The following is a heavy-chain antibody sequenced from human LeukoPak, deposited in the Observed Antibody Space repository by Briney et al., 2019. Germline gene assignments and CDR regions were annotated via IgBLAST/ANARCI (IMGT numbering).Heavy chain of an antibody. V-gene: IGHV1-24*01. J-gene: IGHJ4*02. CDR3: ATVSLWFGESNFDY. CDR2: FDPEDGET. D-gene: IGHD3-10*01. CDR1: GYTLTELS. Sequence: GASVKVSCKVSGYTLTELSMHWVRQAPGKGLEWMGGFDPEDGETIYAQKFQGRVTMTEDTSTDTAYMELSSLRSEDTAVYYCATVSLWFGESNFDYWGQGTLVTVSS.